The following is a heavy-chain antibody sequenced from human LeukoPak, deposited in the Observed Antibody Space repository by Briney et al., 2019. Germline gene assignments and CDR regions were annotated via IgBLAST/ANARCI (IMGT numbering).Heavy chain of an antibody. CDR3: ARASRESKLVKYFCDSSGFSNIDY. CDR2: INSIGHNT. CDR1: GFTFDIYA. Sequence: GGSLRLSCAASGFTFDIYAMGWVRQAAGKLLEWVSTINSIGHNTYYTDSVKGRFTISRDNSKHTLYMQVSSVIAEDPAVYYCARASRESKLVKYFCDSSGFSNIDYLGQGTLVTVSS. J-gene: IGHJ4*02. V-gene: IGHV3-23*01. D-gene: IGHD3-22*01.